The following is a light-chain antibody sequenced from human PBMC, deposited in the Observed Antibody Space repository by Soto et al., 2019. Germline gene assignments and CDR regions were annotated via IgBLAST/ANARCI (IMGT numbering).Light chain of an antibody. Sequence: QSALTQPASVSGSPGQSITIPCTGTSSDIGGYNYVSWYQQFPGKAPKLMIYDVSNRPSGVSNRFSASKSGNTASLTISGLQAEDEASYYCSSYTSSITLVVFGGGTKLTVL. CDR1: SSDIGGYNY. CDR3: SSYTSSITLVV. J-gene: IGLJ2*01. CDR2: DVS. V-gene: IGLV2-14*01.